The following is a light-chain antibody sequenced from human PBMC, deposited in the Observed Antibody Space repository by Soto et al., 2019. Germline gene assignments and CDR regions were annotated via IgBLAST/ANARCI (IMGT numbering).Light chain of an antibody. Sequence: QSVLTQPPSVSGAPGQRVTISCTGSSSNIGTPYDVHWYQQLPGTAPKLLIYGNNNRPSGVRDRFSGSKSGTSASLAITGLQAEDEADYYCQSYDSSLSGYVIFGGGTKLTVL. CDR1: SSNIGTPYD. CDR3: QSYDSSLSGYVI. CDR2: GNN. V-gene: IGLV1-40*01. J-gene: IGLJ2*01.